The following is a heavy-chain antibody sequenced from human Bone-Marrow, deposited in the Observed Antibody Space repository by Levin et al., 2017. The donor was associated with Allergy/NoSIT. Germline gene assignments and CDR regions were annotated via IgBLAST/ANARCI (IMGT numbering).Heavy chain of an antibody. D-gene: IGHD4-17*01. CDR1: GYAFSDYG. CDR3: ARADYGDPKSEFDY. V-gene: IGHV1-18*01. Sequence: ASVKVSCKSSGYAFSDYGISWVRQAPGQGLEWIGWISTFKGNTNYAQKFQGRVTLATDTSTTTTYMEMRSLRPDDSATYYCARADYGDPKSEFDYWGQGTLLTVSS. J-gene: IGHJ4*02. CDR2: ISTFKGNT.